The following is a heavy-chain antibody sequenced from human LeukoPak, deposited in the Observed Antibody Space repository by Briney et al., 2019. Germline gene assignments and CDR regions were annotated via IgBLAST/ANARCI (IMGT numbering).Heavy chain of an antibody. CDR1: GFTFSIYA. D-gene: IGHD4-23*01. CDR3: ALSGTTVVTPCFD. V-gene: IGHV3-23*01. Sequence: GGSLRLSCAASGFTFSIYAMSWVRQAPGKGLEWVSVISGSGYSTYYADSVKGRFTISRDNSKNTLYLQMNSLRVEDTAVYYCALSGTTVVTPCFDWGQGTLVTVSS. J-gene: IGHJ4*02. CDR2: ISGSGYST.